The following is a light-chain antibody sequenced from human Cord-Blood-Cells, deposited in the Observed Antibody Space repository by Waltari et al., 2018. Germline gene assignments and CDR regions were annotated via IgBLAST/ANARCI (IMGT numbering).Light chain of an antibody. V-gene: IGLV2-23*01. J-gene: IGLJ3*02. Sequence: QSALTQPASVSGSPGQPITISCPGTSSDVGTSNLVSWYQQHPGKAPKLMIYEGSKRPSGVPNRFSGSKSGNTASLTISGLQAEDDSNYYCCSYAGSSTWVFGGGTKLTVL. CDR1: SSDVGTSNL. CDR2: EGS. CDR3: CSYAGSSTWV.